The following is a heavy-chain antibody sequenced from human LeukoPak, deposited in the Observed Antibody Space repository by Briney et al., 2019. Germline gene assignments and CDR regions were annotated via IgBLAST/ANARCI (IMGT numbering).Heavy chain of an antibody. CDR2: IDTNTGNP. CDR1: GYTFSNYT. Sequence: GASVKVPCKASGYTFSNYTINWVRLPPGQGLEWMGWIDTNTGNPTYAQGFAGRFVFSLDTSVTTTYLQISSLKAEDTAVYYCTRGRDTTGYFVYWGQGTLVTVSS. CDR3: TRGRDTTGYFVY. D-gene: IGHD3-22*01. V-gene: IGHV7-4-1*02. J-gene: IGHJ4*02.